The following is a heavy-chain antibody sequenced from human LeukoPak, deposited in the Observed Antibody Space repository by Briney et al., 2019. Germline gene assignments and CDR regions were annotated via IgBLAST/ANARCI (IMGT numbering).Heavy chain of an antibody. D-gene: IGHD4-17*01. J-gene: IGHJ6*03. Sequence: ASVKVSCKASGGTFSSYAISWVRQAPGQGLEWMGGIIPIFGTANYAQKFQGRVTITADESTSTAYMELSSLRSEDTAVYYCARGNTVTTLGYYYYYYMDVWGKGTTVTISS. CDR1: GGTFSSYA. CDR2: IIPIFGTA. V-gene: IGHV1-69*13. CDR3: ARGNTVTTLGYYYYYYMDV.